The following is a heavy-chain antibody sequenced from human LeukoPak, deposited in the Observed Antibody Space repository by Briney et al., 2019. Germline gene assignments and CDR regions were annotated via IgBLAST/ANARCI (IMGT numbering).Heavy chain of an antibody. Sequence: ASVKVSCKASGYTFTSYDINWVRQATGQGLEWMGWMNSNSGNTGYAQKFQGRVTMTRNTSISTAYMELSSLRSEDTAVYYCASDTTVTYAFDIWGQGTMVTVSS. CDR1: GYTFTSYD. J-gene: IGHJ3*02. V-gene: IGHV1-8*01. CDR2: MNSNSGNT. D-gene: IGHD1-1*01. CDR3: ASDTTVTYAFDI.